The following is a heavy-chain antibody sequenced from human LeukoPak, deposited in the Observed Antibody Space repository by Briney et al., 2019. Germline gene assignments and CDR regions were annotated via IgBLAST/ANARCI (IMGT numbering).Heavy chain of an antibody. CDR3: AKSSYYDASGYYREYYFDY. CDR2: ISGSGGST. D-gene: IGHD3-22*01. Sequence: PGGSRRLSCAASGFTVSSNYMSWVRQAPGKGLEWVSSISGSGGSTYYADSVKGRFTISRDNSKNTLYLQMNSLRDEDAAVYYCAKSSYYDASGYYREYYFDYWGQGTLVTVSS. V-gene: IGHV3-23*01. CDR1: GFTVSSNY. J-gene: IGHJ4*02.